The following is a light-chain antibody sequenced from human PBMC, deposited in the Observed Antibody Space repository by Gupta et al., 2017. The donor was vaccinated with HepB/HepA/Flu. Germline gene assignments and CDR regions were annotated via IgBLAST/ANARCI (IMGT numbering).Light chain of an antibody. CDR1: QGIRND. CDR2: AGS. V-gene: IGKV1-6*01. CDR3: LQDYNYPFT. J-gene: IGKJ3*01. Sequence: AIQMTQSPSSLSASVGDRVTITCRASQGIRNDLCWYQQKPANDPKRLIYAGSSLQSGGASRLCGSGAGTDVTLTISSLQHEDVAAYYGLQDYNYPFTFGPGTKVDVK.